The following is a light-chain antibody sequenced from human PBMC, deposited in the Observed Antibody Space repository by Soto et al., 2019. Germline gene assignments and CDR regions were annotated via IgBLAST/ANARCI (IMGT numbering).Light chain of an antibody. CDR1: SSDVGGYNY. CDR2: DVS. J-gene: IGLJ2*01. V-gene: IGLV2-14*01. Sequence: QSALTQPASVSGSPGQSITISCTGTSSDVGGYNYVSWYQQHPGKAPKLMIYDVSSRPSGVSNRFSGSKSGNTASLTISGLHAGAEADYYCSSHTSSSTVLFGGGTKVTVL. CDR3: SSHTSSSTVL.